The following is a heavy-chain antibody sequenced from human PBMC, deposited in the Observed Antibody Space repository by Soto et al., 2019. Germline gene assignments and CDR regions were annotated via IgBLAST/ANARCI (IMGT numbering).Heavy chain of an antibody. CDR2: INSDGSTT. CDR1: GFTFSSFG. Sequence: EVQLVGSGGGLVQPGGSLRLSCAASGFTFSSFGMYWVRQAPGKGLVWVSRINSDGSTTNCADSVKGRFTISRDEAKNTLYLQMNSLRAEDTAVYFCARIPPGWGGEQLVLDYWGQGSLVTVSS. V-gene: IGHV3-74*01. D-gene: IGHD6-13*01. J-gene: IGHJ4*02. CDR3: ARIPPGWGGEQLVLDY.